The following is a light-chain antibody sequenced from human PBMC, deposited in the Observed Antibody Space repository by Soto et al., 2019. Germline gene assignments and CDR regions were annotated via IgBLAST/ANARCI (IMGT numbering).Light chain of an antibody. CDR2: EVY. V-gene: IGLV2-23*02. CDR3: CSYAGSSTYV. Sequence: QSVLTQPASVSGSPGQSITISCTGTSSDVRSYNFVSWYQQYPGKAPKVMIYEVYKRPSGVSNRFSGSKSGSTASLTISGLQVEDEADYYCCSYAGSSTYVFGTGTKLTV. CDR1: SSDVRSYNF. J-gene: IGLJ1*01.